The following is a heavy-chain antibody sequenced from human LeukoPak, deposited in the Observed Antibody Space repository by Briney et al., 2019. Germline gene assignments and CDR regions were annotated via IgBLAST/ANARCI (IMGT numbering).Heavy chain of an antibody. CDR1: GVSINSRY. CDR2: IYSSGST. D-gene: IGHD3/OR15-3a*01. V-gene: IGHV4-4*07. CDR3: ARRWTGENTFDI. J-gene: IGHJ3*02. Sequence: SETLSLTCIVSGVSINSRYWAWVRQHAGKGLEWIGHIYSSGSTYYNPSLKSRVTISVDTSTNHFYLKLTSVTAADTALYYCARRWTGENTFDIWGQGTMVTVSS.